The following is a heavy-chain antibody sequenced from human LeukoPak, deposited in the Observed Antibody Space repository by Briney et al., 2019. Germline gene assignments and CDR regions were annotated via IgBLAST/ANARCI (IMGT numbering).Heavy chain of an antibody. CDR1: GFTFGSYA. CDR3: AKDITGIAAAD. J-gene: IGHJ4*02. D-gene: IGHD6-13*01. V-gene: IGHV3-23*01. Sequence: GGSLRLSCAASGFTFGSYAMSWVRQAPGKGLEWVSAISGSGGSTYYADSVKGRFTISRDNSKNTLHLQMNSLRAEDTAVYYCAKDITGIAAADWGQGTLVTVSS. CDR2: ISGSGGST.